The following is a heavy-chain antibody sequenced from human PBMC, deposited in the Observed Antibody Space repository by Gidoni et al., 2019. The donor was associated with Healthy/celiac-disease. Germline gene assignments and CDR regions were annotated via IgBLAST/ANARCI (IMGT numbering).Heavy chain of an antibody. V-gene: IGHV1-69*01. Sequence: QVQLVQSGAEVKKPGSSVTVSCKASGGTFSSYAISWVRQAPGQGLEWMGGSIPIFGTANYAQKCQGRVTITAYESTSTAYMELSSLRSEDTAVYYCASSDCGEDFYYYGMDVWGQGTTVTVSS. D-gene: IGHD4-17*01. CDR2: SIPIFGTA. CDR3: ASSDCGEDFYYYGMDV. CDR1: GGTFSSYA. J-gene: IGHJ6*02.